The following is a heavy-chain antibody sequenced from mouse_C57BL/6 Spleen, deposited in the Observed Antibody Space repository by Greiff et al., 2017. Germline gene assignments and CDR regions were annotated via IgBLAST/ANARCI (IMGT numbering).Heavy chain of an antibody. Sequence: VQLQQPGAELVKPGASVKLSCKASGYTFTSYWMHWVKQRPGRGLEWIGRIDTNSGGTKYNEKFKSKATLTVDKPSSTAYMQLSSLTSEDSAVYYCARYDEYYFDYWGQGTTLTVSS. CDR3: ARYDEYYFDY. J-gene: IGHJ2*01. V-gene: IGHV1-72*01. CDR1: GYTFTSYW. CDR2: IDTNSGGT. D-gene: IGHD2-3*01.